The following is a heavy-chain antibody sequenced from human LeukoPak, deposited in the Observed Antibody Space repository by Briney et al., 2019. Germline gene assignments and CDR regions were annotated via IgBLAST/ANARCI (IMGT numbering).Heavy chain of an antibody. CDR2: ISGSGGST. J-gene: IGHJ4*02. D-gene: IGHD3-3*01. CDR1: GFTFSSYA. V-gene: IGHV3-23*01. Sequence: GGSLRLSCAASGFTFSSYAMSWVRQAPGKGLEWVSAISGSGGSTYYADSVKGRFAIPRDNSKNTLYLQMNSLRAEDTAVYYCAKDGNYDFWSGYYSMYFDYWGQGTLVTVSS. CDR3: AKDGNYDFWSGYYSMYFDY.